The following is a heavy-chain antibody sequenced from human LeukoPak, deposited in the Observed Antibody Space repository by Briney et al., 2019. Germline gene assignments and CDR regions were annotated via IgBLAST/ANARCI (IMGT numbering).Heavy chain of an antibody. J-gene: IGHJ3*02. CDR2: IKSKTDGGTT. Sequence: PGGSLRLSCAASGFTFSNAWMSWVRQAPGKGLEWVGRIKSKTDGGTTDYAAPVKGRFTISRNDSKNTLYLQMNSLKTEDTAVYDCTTETVPDAFDIWGQGTMVTVSS. CDR3: TTETVPDAFDI. V-gene: IGHV3-15*01. CDR1: GFTFSNAW. D-gene: IGHD2-2*01.